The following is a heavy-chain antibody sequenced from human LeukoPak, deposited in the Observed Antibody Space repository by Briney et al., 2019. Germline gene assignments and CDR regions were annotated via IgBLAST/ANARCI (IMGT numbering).Heavy chain of an antibody. CDR3: ARGGSSSSWVSSYYYYYYMDV. V-gene: IGHV3-53*01. J-gene: IGHJ6*03. CDR2: IYSGGST. CDR1: GFTVSSNY. Sequence: GGSLRLSCAASGFTVSSNYMSWVRQAPGKGLEWVSVIYSGGSTYYADSVKGRFTISRDNSKNTLYLQMNSLRAEDTAVYYCARGGSSSSWVSSYYYYYYMDVWGKGTTVTVSS. D-gene: IGHD6-13*01.